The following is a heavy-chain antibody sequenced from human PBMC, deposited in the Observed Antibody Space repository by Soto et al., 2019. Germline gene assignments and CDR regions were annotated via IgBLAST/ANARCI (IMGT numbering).Heavy chain of an antibody. CDR1: GFTFSNAW. D-gene: IGHD3-22*01. V-gene: IGHV3-15*01. Sequence: GGSLRLSCTASGFTFSNAWMTWVRQAPGKGPEWVGRIKSKTDGGTTDYAAPVKGRFTISRDDSKNTMYLQMNSLKTEDTAVYSCTIPRGPMIRPWGQGTLVPVSS. CDR2: IKSKTDGGTT. J-gene: IGHJ5*02. CDR3: TIPRGPMIRP.